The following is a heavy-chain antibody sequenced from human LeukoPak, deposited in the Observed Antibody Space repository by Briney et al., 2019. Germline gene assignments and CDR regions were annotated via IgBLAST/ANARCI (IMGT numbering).Heavy chain of an antibody. CDR1: GFTFSSYE. Sequence: GGSLRLSCAASGFTFSSYEMNWVRQAPGKGLGWVSYISSSGSTIYYADSVKGRFTISRDNAKNSLYLQMNSLRAEDTAVYYCAELGITMIGGVWSKGTTVTISS. CDR2: ISSSGSTI. D-gene: IGHD3-10*02. J-gene: IGHJ6*04. V-gene: IGHV3-48*03. CDR3: AELGITMIGGV.